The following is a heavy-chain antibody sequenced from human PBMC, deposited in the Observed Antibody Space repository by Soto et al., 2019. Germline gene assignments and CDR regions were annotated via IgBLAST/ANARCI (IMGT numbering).Heavy chain of an antibody. CDR3: ARGGREVPRIPYDT. Sequence: QVHLVQSGAEVKKPGASVYVSCKASGYTFTDYYVHWVQQSPGQGLEWMGWINPNVGGTNYARKFQGRLTMTRDTSISTVYMQLTRLGPDDTARYYCARGGREVPRIPYDTWGQGTLVTVSS. CDR1: GYTFTDYY. CDR2: INPNVGGT. D-gene: IGHD3-16*01. J-gene: IGHJ5*02. V-gene: IGHV1-2*02.